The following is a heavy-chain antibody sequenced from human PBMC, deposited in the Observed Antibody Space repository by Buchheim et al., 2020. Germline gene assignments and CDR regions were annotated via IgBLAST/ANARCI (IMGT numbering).Heavy chain of an antibody. J-gene: IGHJ4*02. CDR1: GFPFSIYW. CDR3: VRDMYGSGDY. Sequence: EVQLVESGGGLVQPGGSLRLSCSAPGFPFSIYWMHWVRQAPGKGLAWVSHINREGTTTNYADSVRGRFTLSRDKGKNTLYLQMTNLRAEDTAVYYCVRDMYGSGDYWGQRT. V-gene: IGHV3-74*01. D-gene: IGHD3-10*01. CDR2: INREGTTT.